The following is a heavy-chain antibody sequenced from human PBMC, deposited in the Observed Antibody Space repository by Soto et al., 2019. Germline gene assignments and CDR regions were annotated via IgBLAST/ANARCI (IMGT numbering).Heavy chain of an antibody. CDR3: AKGYAQWLVLWDY. V-gene: IGHV3-30-3*01. Sequence: GGSLRLSCAASGFTFSTYTMHWVRQAPGKGLEWVAVMSYDGSNKYYADSVKGRFTVSRDNSKNTLYLQMNSLRAEDTAVYYCAKGYAQWLVLWDYWGQGTLVTVSS. CDR1: GFTFSTYT. CDR2: MSYDGSNK. J-gene: IGHJ4*02. D-gene: IGHD6-19*01.